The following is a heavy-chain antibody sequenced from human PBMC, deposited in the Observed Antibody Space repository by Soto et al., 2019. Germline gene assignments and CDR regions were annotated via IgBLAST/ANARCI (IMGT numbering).Heavy chain of an antibody. Sequence: SETLSLTCTVSGGSISSGDYYWSWIRQPPGKGLEWIGYIYYSGSTYYNPSLKSRVTISVDTSKNQFSLKLSSVTAADTAVYYCARRANYDSSGYCRFDYWGQGTLVTVSS. D-gene: IGHD3-22*01. CDR1: GGSISSGDYY. V-gene: IGHV4-30-4*01. CDR3: ARRANYDSSGYCRFDY. J-gene: IGHJ4*02. CDR2: IYYSGST.